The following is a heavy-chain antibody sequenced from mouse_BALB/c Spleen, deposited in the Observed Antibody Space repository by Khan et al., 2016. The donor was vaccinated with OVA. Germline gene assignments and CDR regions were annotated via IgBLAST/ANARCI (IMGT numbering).Heavy chain of an antibody. Sequence: VQLQQSGAELARPGASVKMSCKASGYTFTSYTIHWIKLRPGQGLEWIGFINPSTGYTNYNQKFKDKATLTADKSSTTVYMQLRSLTSDDSAVYNCVRDGAYHRNDGWFAYWGQGTLVTVSA. D-gene: IGHD2-14*01. CDR1: GYTFTSYT. J-gene: IGHJ3*01. CDR2: INPSTGYT. V-gene: IGHV1-4*01. CDR3: VRDGAYHRNDGWFAY.